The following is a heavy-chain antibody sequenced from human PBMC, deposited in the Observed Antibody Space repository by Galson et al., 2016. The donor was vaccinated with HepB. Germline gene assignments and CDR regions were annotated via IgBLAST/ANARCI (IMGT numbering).Heavy chain of an antibody. D-gene: IGHD3-3*01. CDR2: IYYSGTT. CDR1: GGSINNNNYY. J-gene: IGHJ4*02. V-gene: IGHV4-39*01. Sequence: ETLSLTCTVSGGSINNNNYYWGWIRQPPGKGLEWIGSIYYSGTTYYNPSLKSRVTISVDTSKNQFSLRLSSVTAADTAIYYCASFTRISVSPFDYWGQGTLVTVSS. CDR3: ASFTRISVSPFDY.